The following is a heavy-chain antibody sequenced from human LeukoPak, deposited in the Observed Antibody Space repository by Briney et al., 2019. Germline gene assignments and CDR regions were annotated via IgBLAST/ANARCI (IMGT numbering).Heavy chain of an antibody. CDR3: ASNYDILTGPFDP. CDR1: GYSFTSYW. Sequence: GESLKISCKGSGYSFTSYWIGWVRQMPGKGLEWMGIIYPGDSDTRYSPSFQGQVTISADKSISTAYLQRSSLKASDTAMYYCASNYDILTGPFDPWGQGTLVTVSS. J-gene: IGHJ5*02. D-gene: IGHD3-9*01. V-gene: IGHV5-51*01. CDR2: IYPGDSDT.